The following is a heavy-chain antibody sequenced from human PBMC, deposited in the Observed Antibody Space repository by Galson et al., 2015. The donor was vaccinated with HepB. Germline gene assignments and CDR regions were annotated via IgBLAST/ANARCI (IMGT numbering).Heavy chain of an antibody. D-gene: IGHD2-15*01. J-gene: IGHJ6*02. V-gene: IGHV4-34*01. CDR1: GGSFSGYY. CDR2: INHSGST. Sequence: SETLSLTCAVYGGSFSGYYWSWIRQPPGKGLEWIGEINHSGSTNYNPSLKSRVTISVDTSKNQFSLKLSSVTAADTAVYYCARSRVAATLYYYGMDVWGQGTTVTVSS. CDR3: ARSRVAATLYYYGMDV.